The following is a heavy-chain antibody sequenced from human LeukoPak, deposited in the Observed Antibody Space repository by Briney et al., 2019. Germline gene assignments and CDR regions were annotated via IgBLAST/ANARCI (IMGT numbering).Heavy chain of an antibody. CDR2: ISSSGSTI. CDR3: ARMNSGGYYYCGMDV. J-gene: IGHJ6*01. D-gene: IGHD2-15*01. CDR1: GFTFSSYE. V-gene: IGHV3-48*03. Sequence: GGSLRLSCAASGFTFSSYEMHWVRQAPGKGLEWVSYISSSGSTIYYADSVKGRFTISRDNAKNSLYLQMNSLRAEDTAVYFCARMNSGGYYYCGMDVRGQGTTVTVSS.